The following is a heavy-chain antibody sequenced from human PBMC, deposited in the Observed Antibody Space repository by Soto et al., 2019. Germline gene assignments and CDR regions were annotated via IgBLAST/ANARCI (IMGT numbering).Heavy chain of an antibody. CDR3: AKAAIPRTAVWHYFDF. D-gene: IGHD3-10*01. J-gene: IGHJ4*02. CDR2: IGGGGDET. CDR1: GFTFSDFA. Sequence: GGSLRLSCAPSGFTFSDFAMSWVRQAPGKGLEWDSGIGGGGDETNNADSVKGWSSISRDNSKTILSLQLNSLKAEERAVYYFAKAAIPRTAVWHYFDFGGQGTLVTVSS. V-gene: IGHV3-23*01.